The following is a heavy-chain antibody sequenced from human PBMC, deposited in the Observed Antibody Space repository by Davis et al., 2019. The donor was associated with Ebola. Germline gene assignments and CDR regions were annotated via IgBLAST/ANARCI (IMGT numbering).Heavy chain of an antibody. CDR3: ARDKGWISAYYFDY. V-gene: IGHV4-59*12. CDR1: GGSISSYY. CDR2: IYYSGST. J-gene: IGHJ4*02. Sequence: SETLSLTCTVSGGSISSYYWSWIRQPPGKGLEWIGYIYYSGSTNYNPSLKSRVTISVDTSKNQFSLKLSSVTAADTAVYYCARDKGWISAYYFDYWGQGTLVTVSS. D-gene: IGHD5-12*01.